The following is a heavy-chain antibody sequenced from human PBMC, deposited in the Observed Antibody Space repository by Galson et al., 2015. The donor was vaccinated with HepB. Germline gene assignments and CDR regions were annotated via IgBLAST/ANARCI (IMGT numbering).Heavy chain of an antibody. J-gene: IGHJ6*02. CDR2: IIPIFGTA. Sequence: SVKVSCKASGGTFSSYAISWVRQAPGQGLEWMGGIIPIFGTANYAQKFQGRVTITADKSTSTAYMELSSLRSEDTAVYYCARAKTLYEAIFGVVWYYGMDVWGQGTTVTVSS. V-gene: IGHV1-69*06. CDR3: ARAKTLYEAIFGVVWYYGMDV. D-gene: IGHD3-3*01. CDR1: GGTFSSYA.